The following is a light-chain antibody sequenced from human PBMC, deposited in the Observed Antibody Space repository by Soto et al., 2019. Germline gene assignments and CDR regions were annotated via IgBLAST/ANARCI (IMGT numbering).Light chain of an antibody. V-gene: IGKV1-39*01. CDR3: QQSYSSPYT. CDR1: QFISTY. J-gene: IGKJ2*01. CDR2: AAS. Sequence: DIQMTQSPSSLSASVGDRVTIACRASQFISTYLNWYQHKPGKAPKLLIYAASSLKSGVPSRFVGSGSGTDFTLTINSLPPKDFATYYCQQSYSSPYTFGQGTKLEFK.